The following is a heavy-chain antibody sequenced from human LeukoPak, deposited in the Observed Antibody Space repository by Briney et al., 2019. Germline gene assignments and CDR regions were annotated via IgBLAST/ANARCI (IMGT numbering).Heavy chain of an antibody. CDR2: IYYSGTT. D-gene: IGHD3-16*01. Sequence: SETLSLTCTVSGGSMSSSSYYWGWIRQAPGKGLEWIGSIYYSGTTYHNPSLKSRVTISVDKSKNQFSLKLSSVTAADTAVYYCARDLYVYMDVWGKGTTVTVSS. J-gene: IGHJ6*03. CDR1: GGSMSSSSYY. V-gene: IGHV4-39*07. CDR3: ARDLYVYMDV.